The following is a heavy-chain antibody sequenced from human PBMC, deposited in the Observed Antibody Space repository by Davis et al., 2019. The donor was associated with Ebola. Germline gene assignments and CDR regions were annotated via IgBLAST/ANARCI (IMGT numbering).Heavy chain of an antibody. CDR3: ARVAGSFGSGSYYYAY. J-gene: IGHJ4*02. Sequence: PGGSLRLSCAASGFTFSSYSMNWVRQAPGKGLEWVSSISSSSSYIYYADSVKGRFTISRDNAKNSLYLQMNSLRPEDTAVYYCARVAGSFGSGSYYYAYWGQGTLVTVSS. V-gene: IGHV3-21*01. CDR1: GFTFSSYS. CDR2: ISSSSSYI. D-gene: IGHD3-10*01.